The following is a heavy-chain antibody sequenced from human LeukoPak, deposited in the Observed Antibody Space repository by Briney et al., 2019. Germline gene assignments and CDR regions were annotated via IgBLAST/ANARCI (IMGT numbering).Heavy chain of an antibody. V-gene: IGHV3-74*01. CDR1: RVTLSSYW. Sequence: RGSLRLSCAASRVTLSSYWVQTGPEPPQKGLVWVSRVNGDGATTTYADSVKGRVTISRDNYKTTLSLQMHSLSAEDTAVYYCAKATTGSSRGAFDIWGQGTMVTVSS. CDR3: AKATTGSSRGAFDI. CDR2: VNGDGATT. D-gene: IGHD1-1*01. J-gene: IGHJ3*02.